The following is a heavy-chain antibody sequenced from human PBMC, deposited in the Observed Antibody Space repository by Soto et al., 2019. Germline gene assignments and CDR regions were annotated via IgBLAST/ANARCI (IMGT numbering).Heavy chain of an antibody. Sequence: EVQLLESGGGLVQPGGSLRLSCAASGFTFSSYSMIWVRQAPGKGLEWVSAISGSGGTTYYADSVKGRLPISRDNSKNTLYLQMSSLRAEGTAVAYCAKGGVGYYDSTGYYLYYYYGMDVWGQGTTVTVSS. J-gene: IGHJ6*02. D-gene: IGHD3-22*01. CDR1: GFTFSSYS. V-gene: IGHV3-23*01. CDR2: ISGSGGTT. CDR3: AKGGVGYYDSTGYYLYYYYGMDV.